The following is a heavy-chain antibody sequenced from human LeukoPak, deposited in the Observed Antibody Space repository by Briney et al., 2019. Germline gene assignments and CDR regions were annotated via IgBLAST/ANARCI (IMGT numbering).Heavy chain of an antibody. CDR2: ISGSGGST. J-gene: IGHJ3*02. CDR3: AKAGSYDILTGYYHDAFDI. V-gene: IGHV3-23*01. Sequence: GGSLRLSCAASGFTFSSYAVSWVRQAPGKGLEWVSAISGSGGSTYYADSVKGRFTISRDNSKNTLYLQMNSLRAEDTAVYYCAKAGSYDILTGYYHDAFDIWGQGTMVTVSS. CDR1: GFTFSSYA. D-gene: IGHD3-9*01.